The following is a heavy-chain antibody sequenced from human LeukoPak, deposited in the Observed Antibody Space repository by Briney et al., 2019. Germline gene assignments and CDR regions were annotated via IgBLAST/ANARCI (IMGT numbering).Heavy chain of an antibody. CDR2: ISAYNGNT. CDR1: GYTFTRYG. CDR3: SRSSTDVRYFDWFDP. D-gene: IGHD3-9*01. V-gene: IGHV1-18*04. J-gene: IGHJ5*02. Sequence: GSSVKVSCKACGYTFTRYGIRWVGQAPGQGLDWMEWISAYNGNTNYPQKLQGRVTMTTDTSTSTAYMVLMSLRTDDTAVYYCSRSSTDVRYFDWFDPWGQGTLVTVSS.